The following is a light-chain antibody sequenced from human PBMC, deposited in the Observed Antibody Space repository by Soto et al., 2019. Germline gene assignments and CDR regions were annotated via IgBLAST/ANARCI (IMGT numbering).Light chain of an antibody. J-gene: IGKJ1*01. CDR2: GAS. V-gene: IGKV3-20*01. CDR3: QQYGSSPTT. Sequence: EIVLTQSPGTLSLSPGERATLSCRASQSVTSNYVAWYQQTPGQAPRLLFFGASIRATGIPDRFSGSGSGTDIALTISRLEPEDSAVYHCQQYGSSPTTFGQGIKVEIK. CDR1: QSVTSNY.